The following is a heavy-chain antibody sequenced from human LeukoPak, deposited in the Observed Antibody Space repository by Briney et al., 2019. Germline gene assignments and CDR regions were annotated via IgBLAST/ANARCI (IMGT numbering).Heavy chain of an antibody. CDR3: AKGSSRSGYSSGWYVFDY. Sequence: GESLRLSCGGSGFSFSTSSMNWVRQAPGKGLEWVAYISDNGRTKYYADSVKGRFTISRDNSKNTLYLQMNSLRAEDTAVYYCAKGSSRSGYSSGWYVFDYWGQGTLVTVSS. CDR2: ISDNGRTK. CDR1: GFSFSTSS. J-gene: IGHJ4*02. D-gene: IGHD6-19*01. V-gene: IGHV3-23*01.